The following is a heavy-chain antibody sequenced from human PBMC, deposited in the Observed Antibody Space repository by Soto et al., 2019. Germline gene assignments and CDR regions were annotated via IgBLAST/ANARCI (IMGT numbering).Heavy chain of an antibody. Sequence: SLRLSCTASGFTFGDYAMSWFRQAPGKGLEWVGFIRSKAYGGTTEYAASVKGRFTISRDDSKSIAYLQMNSLKTEDTAVYYCTRGASTGTTGYYYYYMDVWGKGTTVTVSS. CDR1: GFTFGDYA. V-gene: IGHV3-49*03. D-gene: IGHD1-1*01. J-gene: IGHJ6*03. CDR2: IRSKAYGGTT. CDR3: TRGASTGTTGYYYYYMDV.